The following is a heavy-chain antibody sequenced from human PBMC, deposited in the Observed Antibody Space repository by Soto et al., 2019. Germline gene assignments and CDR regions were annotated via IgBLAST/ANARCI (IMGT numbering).Heavy chain of an antibody. CDR3: VKSDRKDF. CDR1: GFTFSIYA. D-gene: IGHD2-15*01. J-gene: IGHJ4*02. Sequence: GGSLRLSCAASGFTFSIYAMSWVRQAPGKGLEWVSAISPSGGDTYYADSVTGRFTISRDNSRDTLYLQMNSLRADDTAVYYCVKSDRKDFWGQGTLVTVSS. V-gene: IGHV3-23*01. CDR2: ISPSGGDT.